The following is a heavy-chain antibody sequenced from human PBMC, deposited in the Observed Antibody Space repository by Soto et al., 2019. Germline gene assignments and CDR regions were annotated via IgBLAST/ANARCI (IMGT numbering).Heavy chain of an antibody. CDR2: ISSIGST. J-gene: IGHJ4*02. CDR1: GGSISSGGYY. V-gene: IGHV4-31*03. D-gene: IGHD3-10*01. CDR3: ACDYYGSGSYYLFDY. Sequence: SETLSLTCTVSGGSISSGGYYWSWIRQFPGKGLEWIGYISSIGSTYYNPSLGSRLSMSVDTSKNQFSLKLSSVTAADTAVYYCACDYYGSGSYYLFDYWGQGTLVTVSS.